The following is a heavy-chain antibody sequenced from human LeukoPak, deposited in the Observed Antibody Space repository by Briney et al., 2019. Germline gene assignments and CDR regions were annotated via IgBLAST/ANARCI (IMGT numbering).Heavy chain of an antibody. Sequence: PRGSLRLSCAASGFTFSSYWMSWVRQAPGKGLKWVANIKQDGSEKYYVDSVKGRFTISRDNAKNSLYLQMNSLRAEDTAVYYCARSLGYCSSTSCPSYYYYGMDVWGKGTTVTVSS. J-gene: IGHJ6*04. V-gene: IGHV3-7*03. CDR1: GFTFSSYW. CDR2: IKQDGSEK. CDR3: ARSLGYCSSTSCPSYYYYGMDV. D-gene: IGHD2-2*01.